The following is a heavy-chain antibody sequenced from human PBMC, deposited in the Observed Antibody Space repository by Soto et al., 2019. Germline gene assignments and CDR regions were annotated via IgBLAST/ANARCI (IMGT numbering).Heavy chain of an antibody. CDR3: ALSYENMGVFDI. Sequence: QVQLVQSGAEVKKPGASVKVSCKASGYTFTSNYLHWVRQAPGQGLEWMGIINPLGGSTSYAEKFRGRVTMTRDTSTSTLYMELSSLRSDDTAVYYCALSYENMGVFDIWGQGTMVTVSS. J-gene: IGHJ3*02. V-gene: IGHV1-46*01. CDR1: GYTFTSNY. D-gene: IGHD5-18*01. CDR2: INPLGGST.